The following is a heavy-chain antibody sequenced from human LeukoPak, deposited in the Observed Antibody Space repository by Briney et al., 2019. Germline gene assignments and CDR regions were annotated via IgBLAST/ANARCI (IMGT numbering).Heavy chain of an antibody. D-gene: IGHD3-16*02. Sequence: GGSLRLSCAASGFTFSSYAMSWVRQAPGKGLEWVPAISGSGGSTYYADSVKGRFTISRDNSKNTLYLQMNSLRAEDTAVYYCAKSQNNYDYVWGSYRYDYWGQGTLVTVSS. CDR2: ISGSGGST. V-gene: IGHV3-23*01. CDR3: AKSQNNYDYVWGSYRYDY. CDR1: GFTFSSYA. J-gene: IGHJ4*02.